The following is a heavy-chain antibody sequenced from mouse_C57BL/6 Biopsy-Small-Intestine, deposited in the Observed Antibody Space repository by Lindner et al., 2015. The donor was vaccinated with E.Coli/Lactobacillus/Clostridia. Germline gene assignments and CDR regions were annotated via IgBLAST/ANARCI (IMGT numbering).Heavy chain of an antibody. D-gene: IGHD2-3*01. CDR1: GYTFTGYY. J-gene: IGHJ4*01. Sequence: SVKVSCKTSGYTFTGYYIHWVRQAPGQGLEWMGWINPNSGGTHFPQKFQGRVTMTGDTSTSTAYMELSRLRSDDTAVYYCARGVSYHDFWSGYYDYWGQGTLVTVSS. V-gene: IGHV1-53*01. CDR3: ARGVSYHDFWSGYYDY. CDR2: INPNSGGT.